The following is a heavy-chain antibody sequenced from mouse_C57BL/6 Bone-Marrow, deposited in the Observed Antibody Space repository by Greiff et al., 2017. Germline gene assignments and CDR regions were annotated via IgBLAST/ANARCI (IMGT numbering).Heavy chain of an antibody. J-gene: IGHJ2*01. D-gene: IGHD2-4*01. CDR2: IDPSDSYT. V-gene: IGHV1-50*01. Sequence: QVQLQQPGAELVKPGASVKLSCKASGYTFTSYWMQWVKQRPGQGLEWIGEIDPSDSYTNYNQKFKGKATLTVDTSSSKVYQQLSSLTSEDSAVYYCARGYDYVDFDYWGQGTTLTVSS. CDR1: GYTFTSYW. CDR3: ARGYDYVDFDY.